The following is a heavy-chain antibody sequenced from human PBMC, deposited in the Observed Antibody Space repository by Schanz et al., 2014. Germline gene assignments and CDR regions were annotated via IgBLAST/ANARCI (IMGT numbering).Heavy chain of an antibody. CDR1: GGTFSRLT. Sequence: QVHLVQSGAEVKKPGSSVRVSCKASGGTFSRLTFSWVRQAPGQGLEWMGRIIPIHGIVNYAQRFQDRVRITADKSTSTAYMELSSLRSDDTAVYYCARGGGPEDVFDIWGQGTILTVSS. J-gene: IGHJ3*02. CDR3: ARGGGPEDVFDI. D-gene: IGHD2-15*01. CDR2: IIPIHGIV. V-gene: IGHV1-69*02.